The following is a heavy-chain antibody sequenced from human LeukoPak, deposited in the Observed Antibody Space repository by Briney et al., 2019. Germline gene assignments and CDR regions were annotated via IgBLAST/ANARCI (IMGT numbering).Heavy chain of an antibody. CDR2: IYYSGST. J-gene: IGHJ4*02. Sequence: SQTLSLTCTVSGGSISSGGYYWGWIRQPPGKGLEWIGSIYYSGSTYYNPSLKSRVTISVDTSKNQFSLRPSSVTAADTAVYYCARVGPFFDYWGQGTLVTVSS. CDR1: GGSISSGGYY. V-gene: IGHV4-39*01. CDR3: ARVGPFFDY.